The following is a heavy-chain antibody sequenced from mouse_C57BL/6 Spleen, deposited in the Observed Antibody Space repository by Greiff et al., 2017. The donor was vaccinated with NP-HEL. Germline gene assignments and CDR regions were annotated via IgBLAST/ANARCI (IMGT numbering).Heavy chain of an antibody. CDR2: ISYDGSN. Sequence: EVQRVESGPGLVKPSQSLSLTCSVTGYSITSGYYWNWIRQFPGNKLEWMGYISYDGSNNYNPSLKNRISITRDTSKNQFFLKLNSVTTEDTATYYCARDDTTVVAHWYFDVWGTGTTVTVSS. CDR3: ARDDTTVVAHWYFDV. D-gene: IGHD1-1*01. J-gene: IGHJ1*03. V-gene: IGHV3-6*01. CDR1: GYSITSGYY.